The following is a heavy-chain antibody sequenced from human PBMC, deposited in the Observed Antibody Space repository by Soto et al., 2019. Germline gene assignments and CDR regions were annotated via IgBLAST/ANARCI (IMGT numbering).Heavy chain of an antibody. CDR3: AKDRFDY. Sequence: QVQLVESGGGVVQPGRSLRLSCAASGFTFSSYGMHWVRQAPGKGLEWVAVISYDGRNKYYADSVKRRFTISRDNSKNTLYLQMNSRRAEDTAVYYCAKDRFDYWGQGTLVTVSS. J-gene: IGHJ4*02. CDR2: ISYDGRNK. V-gene: IGHV3-30*18. CDR1: GFTFSSYG.